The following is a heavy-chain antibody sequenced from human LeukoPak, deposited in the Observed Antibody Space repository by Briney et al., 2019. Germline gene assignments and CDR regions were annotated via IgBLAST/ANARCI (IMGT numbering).Heavy chain of an antibody. D-gene: IGHD1-1*01. V-gene: IGHV3-11*01. CDR2: ISTSGTTM. J-gene: IGHJ4*02. Sequence: KPRGSPRLSCAASGFTFSDYYMNWIRQAPGKGLEWVSYISTSGTTMSYADSVKGRFTISRDSAKSSLYLQMNSLRAEDTAVYYCARGTTGTTDFDYWGQGTLVTVSS. CDR3: ARGTTGTTDFDY. CDR1: GFTFSDYY.